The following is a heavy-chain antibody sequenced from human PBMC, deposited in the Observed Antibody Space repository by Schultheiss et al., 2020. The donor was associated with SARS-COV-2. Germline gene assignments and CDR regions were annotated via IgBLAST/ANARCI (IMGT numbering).Heavy chain of an antibody. J-gene: IGHJ4*02. CDR1: GYSFTSYW. V-gene: IGHV5-51*01. Sequence: GESLKISCKGSGYSFTSYWIGWVRQMPGKGLEWMGIIYPGDSDTRYSPSFQGQVTISADKSISTAYLQWSSLKASDTAMYYCARTTRRISEDGGRWLSIEDYWGQGTLVTVSS. D-gene: IGHD3-22*01. CDR2: IYPGDSDT. CDR3: ARTTRRISEDGGRWLSIEDY.